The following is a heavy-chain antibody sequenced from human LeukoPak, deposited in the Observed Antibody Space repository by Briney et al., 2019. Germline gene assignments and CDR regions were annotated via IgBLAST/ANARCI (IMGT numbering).Heavy chain of an antibody. CDR1: GGSISTYY. J-gene: IGHJ3*02. D-gene: IGHD3-16*01. CDR3: ARQLGAFDI. Sequence: SETLSLTRTVSGGSISTYYWGWIRQPPGKGLEGIGYSSSSGSTNYNPSLNSRVTISVDTSKNQFSLKLSSVTAADTAVYYCARQLGAFDIWGQGTMVTVSS. V-gene: IGHV4-59*08. CDR2: SSSSGST.